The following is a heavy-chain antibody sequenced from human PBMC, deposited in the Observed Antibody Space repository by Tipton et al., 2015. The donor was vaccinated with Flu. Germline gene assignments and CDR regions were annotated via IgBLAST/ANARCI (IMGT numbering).Heavy chain of an antibody. D-gene: IGHD2-2*01. CDR3: ARDPSLGMPEYFDS. CDR1: GYSISSRYY. CDR2: VYHGGTT. Sequence: TLSLTCTVSGYSISSRYYWGWIRQPPGKGLEWIGCVYHGGTTYYNPSLKSRVAISLDTSKNQFSLRLSSVTAADTAVYFCARDPSLGMPEYFDSWGQGTLVTVSS. V-gene: IGHV4-38-2*02. J-gene: IGHJ4*02.